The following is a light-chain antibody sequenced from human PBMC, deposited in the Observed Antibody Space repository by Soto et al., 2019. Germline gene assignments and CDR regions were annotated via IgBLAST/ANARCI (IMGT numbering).Light chain of an antibody. V-gene: IGKV3-20*01. Sequence: EIVLTHSPGTLSLSPVERATLSCGASQSVSSSYLAWYQQKPGQATRLLIYDASSRATGIPDRFSGSGSGTDFTLTISRLEPEDFAVFYCQQYGSSPLTFGGGTKVDIK. J-gene: IGKJ4*01. CDR2: DAS. CDR1: QSVSSSY. CDR3: QQYGSSPLT.